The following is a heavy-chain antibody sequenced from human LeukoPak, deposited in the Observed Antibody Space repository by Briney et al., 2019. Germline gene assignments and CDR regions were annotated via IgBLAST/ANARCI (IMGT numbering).Heavy chain of an antibody. CDR1: GFTFSSYD. J-gene: IGHJ4*02. CDR2: IGTAGDT. D-gene: IGHD3-22*01. V-gene: IGHV3-13*01. CDR3: ARSATEPYYYDSSGYMALDA. Sequence: GGSLRLSCAASGFTFSSYDMHWVRQATGKGLEWVSAIGTAGDTYYPGSVKGRFTISRENAKNSLYLQMNSLRAGDTAVYYCARSATEPYYYDSSGYMALDAWGQGTLVTVSS.